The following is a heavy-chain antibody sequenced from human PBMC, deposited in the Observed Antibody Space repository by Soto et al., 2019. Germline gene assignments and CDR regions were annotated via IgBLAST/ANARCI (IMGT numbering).Heavy chain of an antibody. J-gene: IGHJ6*02. CDR2: INHSGST. V-gene: IGHV4-34*01. Sequence: SETLSLTCAVYGGSFSGYYWSWIRQPPGKGLEWIGEINHSGSTNYNPSLKSRVTISVDTSKNQFSLKLSSVTAADTAVYYCARGATRGYSYDHIYYYYYGMDVWGQGTTVTVSS. CDR1: GGSFSGYY. CDR3: ARGATRGYSYDHIYYYYYGMDV. D-gene: IGHD5-18*01.